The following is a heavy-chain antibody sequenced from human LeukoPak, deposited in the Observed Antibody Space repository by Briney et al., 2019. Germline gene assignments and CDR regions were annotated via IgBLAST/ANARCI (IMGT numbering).Heavy chain of an antibody. D-gene: IGHD3-10*01. CDR2: IYYSGST. Sequence: SETLSLTCTVSGGSISSSNYYWGWIRQPPGKGLEWIGTIYYSGSTNYNPSLKSRVTMSVDTSKNQFSLKLSSVTAADTAVYYCARDSYGSGSYYRAPFDYWGQGTLVTVSS. CDR3: ARDSYGSGSYYRAPFDY. V-gene: IGHV4-39*07. CDR1: GGSISSSNYY. J-gene: IGHJ4*02.